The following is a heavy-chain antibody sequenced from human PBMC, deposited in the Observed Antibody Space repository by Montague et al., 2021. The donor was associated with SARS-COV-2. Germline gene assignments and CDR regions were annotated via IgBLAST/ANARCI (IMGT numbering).Heavy chain of an antibody. CDR1: GGSFSGYY. CDR2: IYYSGST. D-gene: IGHD3-3*01. V-gene: IGHV4-59*01. CDR3: ARDRRFLEWPGLYYYYGMDV. Sequence: SETLSLTCAVYGGSFSGYYWSWIRQPPGEGLEWIGYIYYSGSTNYNPSLKSRVTISVDTSKNQFSLKLSSVTAADTAVYYCARDRRFLEWPGLYYYYGMDVWGQGTTVTVSS. J-gene: IGHJ6*02.